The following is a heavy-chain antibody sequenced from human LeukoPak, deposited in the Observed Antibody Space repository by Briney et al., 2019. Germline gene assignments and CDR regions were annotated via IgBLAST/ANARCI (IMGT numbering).Heavy chain of an antibody. CDR1: GFTFSSYG. J-gene: IGHJ4*02. CDR2: IWYDGSNK. V-gene: IGHV3-33*01. D-gene: IGHD3-10*01. CDR3: ARDGSTSGFYYFDY. Sequence: GRSLRLSCAASGFTFSSYGMHWFRQAPGKGLEWVAVIWYDGSNKYYADSVKGRFTISRDNSKNTLYLQMNSLRAEDTAVYYCARDGSTSGFYYFDYWGQGTLVTVSS.